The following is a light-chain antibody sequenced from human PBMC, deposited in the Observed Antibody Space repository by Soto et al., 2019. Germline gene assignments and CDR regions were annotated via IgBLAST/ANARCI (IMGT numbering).Light chain of an antibody. J-gene: IGKJ4*01. CDR1: QGISSW. V-gene: IGKV1-12*01. CDR2: AAS. Sequence: DIQMTQSRSSVSASVGDTVTITCRATQGISSWLAWYQQKPGQAPKLLIYAASSLQSGVPSRFSGSESRTDFTLAISSLQPEDFATYYSQYANSFPLTFGGGTKVYIK. CDR3: QYANSFPLT.